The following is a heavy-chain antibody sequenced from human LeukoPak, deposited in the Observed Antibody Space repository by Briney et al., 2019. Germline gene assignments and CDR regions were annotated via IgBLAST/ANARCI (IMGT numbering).Heavy chain of an antibody. J-gene: IGHJ4*02. D-gene: IGHD3-9*01. CDR2: ISSSSYT. Sequence: GGSLRLSCAASGFTFSDYYMSWIRQAPGKGLEWVSYISSSSYTNYADSVKGRFTISRDNAKNSLYLQMSSLRAEDTAVYYCARSGYDILTGYYNYWGQGTLVTVSS. CDR1: GFTFSDYY. CDR3: ARSGYDILTGYYNY. V-gene: IGHV3-11*06.